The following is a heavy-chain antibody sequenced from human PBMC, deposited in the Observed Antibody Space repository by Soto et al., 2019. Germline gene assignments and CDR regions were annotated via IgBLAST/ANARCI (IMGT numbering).Heavy chain of an antibody. J-gene: IGHJ4*02. V-gene: IGHV4-39*01. D-gene: IGHD6-19*01. CDR3: AIQGLLGIAVAGLFDY. CDR2: IYYSGST. Sequence: NPSETLSLTCTVSGGSISSSSYYWGWIRQPPGKGLEWIGSIYYSGSTYYNPSLKSRVTISVDTSKNQFSLKLSSVTAADTAVYYCAIQGLLGIAVAGLFDYWGQGTLVTVSS. CDR1: GGSISSSSYY.